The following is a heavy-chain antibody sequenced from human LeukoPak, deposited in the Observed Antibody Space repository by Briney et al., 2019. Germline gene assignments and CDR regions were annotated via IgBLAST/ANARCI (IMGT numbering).Heavy chain of an antibody. CDR2: IYYSGST. Sequence: SETLSLTCTVSGGSISSISYYWGWLRQPPGKGLDWIGNIYYSGSTYYNPSLKSRVTMSVDTSKNQFSLKLSSVTAADTAVYYCAIRGGGAYYYGMDVWGQGTTVTVSS. CDR1: GGSISSISYY. CDR3: AIRGGGAYYYGMDV. V-gene: IGHV4-39*07. D-gene: IGHD2-21*01. J-gene: IGHJ6*02.